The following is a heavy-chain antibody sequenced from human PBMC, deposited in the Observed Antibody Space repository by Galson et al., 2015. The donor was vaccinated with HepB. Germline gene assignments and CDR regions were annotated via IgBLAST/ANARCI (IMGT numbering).Heavy chain of an antibody. V-gene: IGHV1-18*01. CDR2: ISAYNGNT. CDR3: ARYIVVVPAAYWFDP. CDR1: GYTFTSYG. D-gene: IGHD2-2*01. J-gene: IGHJ5*02. Sequence: SVKVSCKASGYTFTSYGISWVRQAPGQGLEWMGWISAYNGNTNYAQKLQGRVTMTTDTSTSTAYMELRSLRSDDTAVYYCARYIVVVPAAYWFDPWGQGTLVTVSS.